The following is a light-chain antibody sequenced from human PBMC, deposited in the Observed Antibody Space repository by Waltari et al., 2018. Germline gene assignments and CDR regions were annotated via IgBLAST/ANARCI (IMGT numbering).Light chain of an antibody. V-gene: IGKV3-15*01. CDR3: QQYNNWPPWT. J-gene: IGKJ1*01. CDR2: SAS. CDR1: QSVSSS. Sequence: EIVMTQSPATLSVSPGERATLSCRASQSVSSSLAWYQQKPGQAPRLRIYSASTRATGIPARFSGSGSGTEFTLTIGSLQSEDFAVYYCQQYNNWPPWTFGQGTKVEIK.